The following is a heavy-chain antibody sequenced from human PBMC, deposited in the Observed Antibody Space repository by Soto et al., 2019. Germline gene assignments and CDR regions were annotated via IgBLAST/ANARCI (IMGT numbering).Heavy chain of an antibody. V-gene: IGHV1-3*01. Sequence: VASVKVSCKASGYTFTSYAMHWVRQAPGQRLEWMGWINAGNGNTKYSQKFQGRVTITRDTSASTAYMELSSLRSEDTAVYYCARAPVTFGGVIAPYFDYWGQGTLVTVSS. CDR3: ARAPVTFGGVIAPYFDY. CDR1: GYTFTSYA. D-gene: IGHD3-16*02. J-gene: IGHJ4*02. CDR2: INAGNGNT.